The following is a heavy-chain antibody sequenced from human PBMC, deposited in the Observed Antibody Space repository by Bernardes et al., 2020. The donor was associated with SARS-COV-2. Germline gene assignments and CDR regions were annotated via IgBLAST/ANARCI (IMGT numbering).Heavy chain of an antibody. CDR3: ARGKNGGLGFDY. CDR1: GFTFSSYG. J-gene: IGHJ4*02. D-gene: IGHD2-8*01. CDR2: IWYDGSNK. V-gene: IGHV3-33*01. Sequence: GGSLRLSCAASGFTFSSYGMHWVRQAPGKGLEWDAVIWYDGSNKYYADSVKGRFTISRDNSKNTLYLQMNSLRAEDTAVYYCARGKNGGLGFDYWGQGTLVTVSS.